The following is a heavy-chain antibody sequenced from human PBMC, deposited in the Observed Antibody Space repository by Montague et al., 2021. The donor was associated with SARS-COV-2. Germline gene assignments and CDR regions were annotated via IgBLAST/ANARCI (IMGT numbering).Heavy chain of an antibody. CDR2: IKSKAVGGAI. D-gene: IGHD5-24*01. Sequence: SRRLSCAASGFTFSSAWMTWVRQSPGKGLEWVGRIKSKAVGGAIQYATSVKGRLTISRDDSENTLYLQMDSLTTEDTAVYYCTADFSDTAEQMAQTDLWGQGTLVTVSS. CDR1: GFTFSSAW. V-gene: IGHV3-15*01. CDR3: TADFSDTAEQMAQTDL. J-gene: IGHJ5*02.